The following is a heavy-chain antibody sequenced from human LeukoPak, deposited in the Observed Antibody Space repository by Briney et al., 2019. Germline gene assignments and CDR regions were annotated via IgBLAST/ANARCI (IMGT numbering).Heavy chain of an antibody. D-gene: IGHD3-9*01. CDR3: ARQTLYYDILTGYYNHYYFDY. V-gene: IGHV4-4*07. Sequence: ASETLSLTCTVSGGSISSYYWSWIRQPAGKGLEWIGRIYTSGSTNYNPSLKSRVTMSVDTSKNQFSLKLSSVTAADTAVYYCARQTLYYDILTGYYNHYYFDYWGQGTLVTVSS. CDR1: GGSISSYY. J-gene: IGHJ4*02. CDR2: IYTSGST.